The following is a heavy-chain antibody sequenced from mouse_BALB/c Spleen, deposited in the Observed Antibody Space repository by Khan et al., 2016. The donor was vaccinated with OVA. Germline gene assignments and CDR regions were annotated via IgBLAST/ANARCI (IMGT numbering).Heavy chain of an antibody. D-gene: IGHD1-1*01. V-gene: IGHV3-2*02. J-gene: IGHJ2*01. CDR1: GYSITSGYA. Sequence: VQLKQSGPGLVKPSQSLYLTCTVTGYSITSGYAWNWIRQFPGNKLEWMGYIRYSGVTSYTPSLKSRISITRDTSKNQFFLQLNSVTTEDTATYYCARGNYYGYYFDYWGQGTTLTVSS. CDR3: ARGNYYGYYFDY. CDR2: IRYSGVT.